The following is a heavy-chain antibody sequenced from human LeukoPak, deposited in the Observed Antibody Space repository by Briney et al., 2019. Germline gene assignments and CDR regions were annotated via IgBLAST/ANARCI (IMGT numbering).Heavy chain of an antibody. V-gene: IGHV3-23*01. CDR2: ISGSGGGT. Sequence: PGGSLRLSCAASGFTFSSYAVSWVRQAPGKGLEWVSAISGSGGGTYYADSVKGRFTISRDNSKNTLYLQMDSLRAEDTAVYYCASTASYCGADCYSYFDNWGQGTLVTVSS. CDR1: GFTFSSYA. J-gene: IGHJ4*02. D-gene: IGHD2-21*02. CDR3: ASTASYCGADCYSYFDN.